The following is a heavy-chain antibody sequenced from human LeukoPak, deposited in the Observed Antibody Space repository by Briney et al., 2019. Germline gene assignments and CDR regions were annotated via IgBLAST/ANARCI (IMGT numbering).Heavy chain of an antibody. V-gene: IGHV3-66*01. CDR1: GFTVSNNY. CDR3: ARGSVWTGARYFDL. J-gene: IGHJ2*01. CDR2: IYSGGST. D-gene: IGHD3-10*01. Sequence: PGGSLRLSCAASGFTVSNNYINWVRQAPGKGLEWVSVIYSGGSTYYADSVKGRFTISRDSSKNTLYLQMNSPRVEDTAVYYCARGSVWTGARYFDLWGRGTLVTVSS.